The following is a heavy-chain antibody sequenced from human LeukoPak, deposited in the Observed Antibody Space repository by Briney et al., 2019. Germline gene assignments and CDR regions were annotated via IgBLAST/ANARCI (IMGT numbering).Heavy chain of an antibody. CDR2: ISYDGSSK. Sequence: GGSLRLSCAASGFTFSSFGMHWVRRAPGKGLEWVAVISYDGSSKYYADSVKGRFTISRDNSKNTLYLQMNSLRDEDTAVYYCASTDYGEDFDYWGQGTLVTVSS. D-gene: IGHD4-17*01. V-gene: IGHV3-30*03. CDR3: ASTDYGEDFDY. J-gene: IGHJ4*02. CDR1: GFTFSSFG.